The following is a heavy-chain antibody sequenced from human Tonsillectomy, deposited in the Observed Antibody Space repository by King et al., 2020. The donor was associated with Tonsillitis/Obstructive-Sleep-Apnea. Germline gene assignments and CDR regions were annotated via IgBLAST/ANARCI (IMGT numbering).Heavy chain of an antibody. V-gene: IGHV1-46*01. CDR3: AGVRGGDYGADDVDN. Sequence: QLVQSGAEVKKPGASVKVSCKASGYTFTSYYMHWVRKAPGQGLEWMGIINPRGGSTSYAQKFQGRVTMTRDTSTSTVYMELSSLRSGDTAVYYCAGVRGGDYGADDVDNWGQGTLVTVSA. CDR2: INPRGGST. J-gene: IGHJ4*02. D-gene: IGHD4-17*01. CDR1: GYTFTSYY.